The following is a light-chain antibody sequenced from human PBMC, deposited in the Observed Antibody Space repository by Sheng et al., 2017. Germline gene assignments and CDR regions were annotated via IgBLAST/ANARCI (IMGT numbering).Light chain of an antibody. CDR2: GAS. Sequence: EKVMTQSPATLSVSPGERATLSCRASQSVGNKLAWYQQKPGQPPRLLRYGASARATGIPARFIASGSGTEFTLTISSLQSEDFVVYYCQQYNTWPITFGQGTRLDIK. CDR3: QQYNTWPIT. CDR1: QSVGNK. J-gene: IGKJ5*01. V-gene: IGKV3-15*01.